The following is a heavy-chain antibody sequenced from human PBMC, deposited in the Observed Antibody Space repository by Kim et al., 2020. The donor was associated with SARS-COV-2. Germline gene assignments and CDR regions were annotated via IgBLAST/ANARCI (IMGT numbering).Heavy chain of an antibody. CDR2: TYYRSKWAN. CDR1: GDSVSSNTAT. CDR3: AREVWASGFPFDF. V-gene: IGHV6-1*01. Sequence: SQTLSLTCVISGDSVSSNTATWHWIRQSPSSGLEWLGRTYYRSKWANDYAASLNDRITINPDTSKNQFSLQLKSVSPEDTAVYYCAREVWASGFPFDFWGQGTLVTVSS. D-gene: IGHD6-25*01. J-gene: IGHJ4*02.